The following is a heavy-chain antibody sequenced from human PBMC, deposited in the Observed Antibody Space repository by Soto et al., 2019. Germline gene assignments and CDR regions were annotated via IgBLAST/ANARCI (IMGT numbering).Heavy chain of an antibody. V-gene: IGHV3-21*01. D-gene: IGHD4-17*01. Sequence: EVQLVESGGGLVKPGGSLRLSCAASGFTFSSYSMNWVRQAPGKGLEWVSSISSSSSYIYYADSVKGRFTISRDNAKNSLYLQMNSLRAEDTAVYYGARGDYGGDDACDIWGQGTMVTVSS. CDR2: ISSSSSYI. CDR3: ARGDYGGDDACDI. J-gene: IGHJ3*02. CDR1: GFTFSSYS.